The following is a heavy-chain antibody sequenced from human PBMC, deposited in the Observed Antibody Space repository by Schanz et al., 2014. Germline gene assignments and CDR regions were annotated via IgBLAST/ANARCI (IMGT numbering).Heavy chain of an antibody. CDR1: GFTLNNAW. V-gene: IGHV3-74*02. CDR3: AKSDAFDI. J-gene: IGHJ3*02. CDR2: INGDGSRT. Sequence: EVQLVESGGGLVKPGGSLRLSCATSGFTLNNAWMNWVRQAPGKGLQWVARINGDGSRTAYADSVKGRFTISRDNAKNTLYLQMNSLRAEDTAVYYCAKSDAFDIWGQGTLVTVSS.